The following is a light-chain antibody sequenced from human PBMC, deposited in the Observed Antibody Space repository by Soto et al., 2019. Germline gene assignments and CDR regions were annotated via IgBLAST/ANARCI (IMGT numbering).Light chain of an antibody. Sequence: DIQMTQSPSSLSASVGDRVTITCRASQSISTSLGWFQQKPGRAPKLLISDASTLQSGVPSRFSGSGFGTDFTLTISSLQPEDFVAYYCIQTYTVPRPFGQGTNLDI. CDR3: IQTYTVPRP. J-gene: IGKJ2*01. V-gene: IGKV1-39*01. CDR2: DAS. CDR1: QSISTS.